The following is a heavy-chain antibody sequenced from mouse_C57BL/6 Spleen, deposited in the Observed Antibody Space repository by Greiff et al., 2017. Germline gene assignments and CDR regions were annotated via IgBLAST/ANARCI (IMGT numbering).Heavy chain of an antibody. CDR3: ARLFITTVVAPFDV. CDR1: GYTFTSYG. D-gene: IGHD1-1*01. Sequence: QVQLLQSGAELARPGASVKLSCKASGYTFTSYGISWVKQSTGQGLEWIGEIYPRSGNTYYNEKFKGQATLSADKSTSTPYMELRRLTSEDSAVYCCARLFITTVVAPFDVWGTGTTGTVAS. V-gene: IGHV1-81*01. CDR2: IYPRSGNT. J-gene: IGHJ1*03.